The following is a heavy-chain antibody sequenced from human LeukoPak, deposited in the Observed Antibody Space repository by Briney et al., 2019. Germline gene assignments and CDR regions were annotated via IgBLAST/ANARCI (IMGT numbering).Heavy chain of an antibody. CDR1: GYTFTGYY. CDR3: ARDNSRRIANFDY. J-gene: IGHJ4*02. CDR2: INTNTGNP. Sequence: GASVKVSCKASGYTFTGYYMHWVRQAPGQGLEWMGWINTNTGNPTYAQGFTGRFVFSLDTSVSTAYLQISSLKAEDTAVYYCARDNSRRIANFDYWGQGTLVTVSS. D-gene: IGHD6-13*01. V-gene: IGHV7-4-1*02.